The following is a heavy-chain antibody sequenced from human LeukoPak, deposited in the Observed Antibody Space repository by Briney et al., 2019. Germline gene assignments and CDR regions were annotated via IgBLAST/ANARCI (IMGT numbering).Heavy chain of an antibody. Sequence: PGGSLRLSCAASGFTFSNYAMNWVRQAPGKGLEWVSGISGSGGSTYYADSVKGRFTISGDNSKNTLYLQMNSLRGEDTAIYFCAKPYTYKFGSRGYHGHYYGMDVWGQGTTVTV. CDR3: AKPYTYKFGSRGYHGHYYGMDV. CDR2: ISGSGGST. J-gene: IGHJ6*02. V-gene: IGHV3-23*01. D-gene: IGHD3-3*01. CDR1: GFTFSNYA.